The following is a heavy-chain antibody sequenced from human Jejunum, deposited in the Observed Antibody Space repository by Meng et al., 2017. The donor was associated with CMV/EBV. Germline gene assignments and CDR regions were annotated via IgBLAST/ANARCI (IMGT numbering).Heavy chain of an antibody. V-gene: IGHV4-38-2*02. CDR1: GYSISSGYY. Sequence: VSGYSISSGYYLVWIRQPPGEGLEWIGWIFHSGSAYYSPSLRSRVTMSVDTSRNHLSLKLTSVTAADTAFYYCARVSGRDYGGDDYWGQGTLVTVSS. CDR3: ARVSGRDYGGDDY. CDR2: IFHSGSA. J-gene: IGHJ4*02. D-gene: IGHD4-17*01.